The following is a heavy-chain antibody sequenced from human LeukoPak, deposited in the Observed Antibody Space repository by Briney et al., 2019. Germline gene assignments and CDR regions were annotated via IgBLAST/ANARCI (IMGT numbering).Heavy chain of an antibody. V-gene: IGHV1-69*05. CDR1: GGTFSSYA. J-gene: IGHJ5*02. Sequence: ASVKVSCKASGGTFSSYAISWVRQAPGQGLEWMGGIIPIFGTANYAQKFQGRVTITTDESTSTAYMELSSLRSEDTAVYYCARFSSSSGGGINWFDPWGQGTLVTVSS. D-gene: IGHD6-6*01. CDR3: ARFSSSSGGGINWFDP. CDR2: IIPIFGTA.